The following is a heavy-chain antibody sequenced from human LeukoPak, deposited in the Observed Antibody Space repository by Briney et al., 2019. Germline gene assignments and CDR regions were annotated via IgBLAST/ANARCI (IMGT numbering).Heavy chain of an antibody. CDR3: ARSGFCGAGTCYSDYFDC. J-gene: IGHJ4*02. CDR2: ISGSGGNT. CDR1: GFTFSSYA. V-gene: IGHV3-23*01. D-gene: IGHD2-15*01. Sequence: GGSLRLSCAASGFTFSSYAMSWVRQAPGKGLEWVSGISGSGGNTYYADSVKGRFTISRDNSKDTLYLQMNSLKTEDTAVYYCARSGFCGAGTCYSDYFDCWGQGTLVTVSS.